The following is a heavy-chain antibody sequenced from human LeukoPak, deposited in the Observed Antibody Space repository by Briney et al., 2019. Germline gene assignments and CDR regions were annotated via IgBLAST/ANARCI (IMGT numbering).Heavy chain of an antibody. D-gene: IGHD2-8*01. CDR3: ASVYHSF. CDR1: RFNVSSNF. CDR2: IYSGGST. Sequence: GGSLRLSCAASRFNVSSNFMSWVRQAPGKGPEWVSVIYSGGSTQYADSVKGRFTVSRDKSKNTLFLQMSSLRAEDTAVYYCASVYHSFWGQGTRVTVSS. V-gene: IGHV3-66*01. J-gene: IGHJ4*02.